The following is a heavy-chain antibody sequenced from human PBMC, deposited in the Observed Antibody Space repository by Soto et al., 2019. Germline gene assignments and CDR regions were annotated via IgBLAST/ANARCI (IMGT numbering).Heavy chain of an antibody. V-gene: IGHV3-23*01. D-gene: IGHD3-10*01. CDR3: ARVSGGYGSGKIYYYYGMDV. CDR1: GFTFTSYA. Sequence: PGGSLRLSCAASGFTFTSYAMSWVRQAPGKGLEWVSGVSGSGGSKYYADSVKGRFTISRDNSKNTLYLQMNTLRAEDTAVYYCARVSGGYGSGKIYYYYGMDVWGQGTTVTVSS. CDR2: VSGSGGSK. J-gene: IGHJ6*02.